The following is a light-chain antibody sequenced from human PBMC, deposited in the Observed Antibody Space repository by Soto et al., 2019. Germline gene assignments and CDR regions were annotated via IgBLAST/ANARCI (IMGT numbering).Light chain of an antibody. CDR3: QKYSSVPV. Sequence: DIQMTQSPTSLSSSVGDRVTITCRASQGIRNFVDWYQQKPGKAPKLLIYAASTLRSGVPSRFSGSGSGTDFTLTINSLQPEDVATYSCQKYSSVPVFGPGTKVEIK. CDR1: QGIRNF. CDR2: AAS. J-gene: IGKJ3*01. V-gene: IGKV1-27*01.